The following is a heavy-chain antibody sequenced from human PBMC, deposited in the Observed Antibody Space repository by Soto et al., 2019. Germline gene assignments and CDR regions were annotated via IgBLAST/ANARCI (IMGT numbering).Heavy chain of an antibody. CDR3: ARDAGTGSSGYYLDDAFDI. D-gene: IGHD3-22*01. J-gene: IGHJ3*02. CDR2: IIPIFGTA. V-gene: IGHV1-69*13. CDR1: GGTFISNA. Sequence: SGKVSCKASGGTFISNAISWVRQAPGQGLEWMGGIIPIFGTANYAQKFQGRVTITADESTSTAYMELSSLRSEDTAVYYCARDAGTGSSGYYLDDAFDIWGQGTMVTV.